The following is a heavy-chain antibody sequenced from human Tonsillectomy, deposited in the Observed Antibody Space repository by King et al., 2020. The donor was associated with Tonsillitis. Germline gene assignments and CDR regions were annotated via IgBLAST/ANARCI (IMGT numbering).Heavy chain of an antibody. D-gene: IGHD1-1*01. J-gene: IGHJ6*02. CDR2: ISSSGSTI. V-gene: IGHV3-11*01. CDR1: GFTFSDYY. Sequence: VQLVESGGGLVKPGGSLRLSCAASGFTFSDYYMSWIRQAPGKGLEWVSYISSSGSTIYYADSVKGRFTISRDNAKNSLYLQMNSLRAEDTAVYYCARDRPLEDPNYYYYGMDVWGQGTTVTVSS. CDR3: ARDRPLEDPNYYYYGMDV.